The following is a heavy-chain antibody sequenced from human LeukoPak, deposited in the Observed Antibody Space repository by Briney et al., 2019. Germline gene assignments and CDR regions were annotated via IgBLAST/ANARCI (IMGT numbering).Heavy chain of an antibody. J-gene: IGHJ4*02. CDR3: AKDLRESVVVRSFDY. CDR1: GFXFSNYA. CDR2: ISGSGGST. Sequence: PGGSLGLSCEASGFXFSNYAMTWVRQAPGKGLEWASNISGSGGSTYYAESEKGRFTISRDNSKNTLYLKMNSLRAEDTAVYYCAKDLRESVVVRSFDYWGQGTLVTVSS. V-gene: IGHV3-23*01. D-gene: IGHD3-22*01.